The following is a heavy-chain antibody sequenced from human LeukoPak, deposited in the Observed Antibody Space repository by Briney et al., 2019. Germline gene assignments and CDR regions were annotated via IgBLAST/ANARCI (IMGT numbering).Heavy chain of an antibody. J-gene: IGHJ4*02. CDR2: IYSGGST. V-gene: IGHV3-53*01. D-gene: IGHD4-17*01. CDR1: GFTVSSNY. CDR3: ARSVYGDYVFDY. Sequence: PGGSLRLSCAASGFTVSSNYMSWVRQAPGKGLEWVSVIYSGGSTYYADSVKGRFTISRDNSKNTLYLQMNSLRAEDTAVHYCARSVYGDYVFDYWGQGTLVTVSS.